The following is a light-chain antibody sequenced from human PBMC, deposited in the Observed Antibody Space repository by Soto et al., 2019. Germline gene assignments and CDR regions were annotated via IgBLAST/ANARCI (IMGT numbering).Light chain of an antibody. CDR2: EVS. Sequence: QSALTQPPSASGSPGQSVTISCTGTSSDVGGYNYVSWYQQHPGKAPKLMIYEVSKRPSGVPDRFSGSKSGNTASLTVSGLQVEDEADYYCQSYDNSLLAYVFGGGTKLTVL. J-gene: IGLJ2*01. V-gene: IGLV2-8*01. CDR1: SSDVGGYNY. CDR3: QSYDNSLLAYV.